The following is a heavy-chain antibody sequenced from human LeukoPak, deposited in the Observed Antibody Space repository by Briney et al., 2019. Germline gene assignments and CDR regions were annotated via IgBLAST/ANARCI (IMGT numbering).Heavy chain of an antibody. CDR3: ARVVKQLVAGRRGPGTGFDY. J-gene: IGHJ4*02. V-gene: IGHV5-51*01. CDR1: GYRFTSYW. Sequence: NRGESLKISCKGSGYRFTSYWIGWVRQMPGKGLEWMGIIYPGDSDTRYSPSFQGQVTISADKSISTAYLQWSSLKASDTAMYYCARVVKQLVAGRRGPGTGFDYWGQGTLVTVSS. CDR2: IYPGDSDT. D-gene: IGHD6-6*01.